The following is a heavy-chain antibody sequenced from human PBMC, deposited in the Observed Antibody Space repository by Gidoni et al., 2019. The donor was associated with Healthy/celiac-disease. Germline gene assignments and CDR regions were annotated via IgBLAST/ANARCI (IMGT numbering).Heavy chain of an antibody. CDR3: AKDGPAGYNWFDP. Sequence: EVQLLESGGGLVQPGGSLRLSCAASGITFNISAMTWVRQAPGKGLECVSGISGRGASTYYADSVKGRFTISRDNSKNTLYLQMNSLSAADTVIYYCAKDGPAGYNWFDPWGQGTLVTVSS. V-gene: IGHV3-23*01. CDR2: ISGRGAST. J-gene: IGHJ5*02. D-gene: IGHD2-2*01. CDR1: GITFNISA.